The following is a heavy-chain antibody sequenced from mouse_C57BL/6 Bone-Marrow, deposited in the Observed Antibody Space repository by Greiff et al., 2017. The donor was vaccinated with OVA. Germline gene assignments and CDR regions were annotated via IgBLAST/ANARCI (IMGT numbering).Heavy chain of an antibody. CDR2: IYPGDGDT. Sequence: VQLQESGPELVKPGASVKISCKASGYAFSSSWMNWVKQRPGKGLEWIGRIYPGDGDTNYNGKFKGKATLTADKSSSTAYMQLSSLTSEDSAVYFCAGGNCDYWGPGTTLTVSS. D-gene: IGHD2-1*01. J-gene: IGHJ2*01. CDR1: GYAFSSSW. CDR3: AGGNCDY. V-gene: IGHV1-82*01.